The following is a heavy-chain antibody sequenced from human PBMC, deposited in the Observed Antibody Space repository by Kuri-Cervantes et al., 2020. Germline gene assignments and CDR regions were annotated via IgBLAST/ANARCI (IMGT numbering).Heavy chain of an antibody. CDR1: GFTFSSYA. Sequence: GESLKISCAASGFTFSSYAMHWVRQAPGKGLEWAAVISYDGSNKYYADSVKGRFTISRDNSKNTLYLQMNSLRAEDTAVYYCARAQIGYCSGGSCYYLYYYYGMDVWGQGTTVTVSS. CDR2: ISYDGSNK. CDR3: ARAQIGYCSGGSCYYLYYYYGMDV. D-gene: IGHD2-15*01. J-gene: IGHJ6*02. V-gene: IGHV3-30-3*01.